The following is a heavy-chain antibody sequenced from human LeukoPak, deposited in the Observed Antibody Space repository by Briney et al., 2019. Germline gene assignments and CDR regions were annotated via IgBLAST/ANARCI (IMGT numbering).Heavy chain of an antibody. Sequence: PGGALRLSCAASGFTFSSYGMHWVRQAPGKGLEWQAVISYDGSNKYYADSVNGRFTISRDNSKNTLYLQMNSLRAEDTAVYYCATAIAAAASSSWFDPWGQGTLVTVSS. V-gene: IGHV3-30*03. D-gene: IGHD6-13*01. CDR2: ISYDGSNK. CDR1: GFTFSSYG. CDR3: ATAIAAAASSSWFDP. J-gene: IGHJ5*02.